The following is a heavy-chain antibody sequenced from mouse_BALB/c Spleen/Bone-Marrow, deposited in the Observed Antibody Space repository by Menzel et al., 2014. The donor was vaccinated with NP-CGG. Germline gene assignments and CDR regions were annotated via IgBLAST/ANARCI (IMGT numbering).Heavy chain of an antibody. CDR2: ISSGGGST. CDR1: GFAFSSYD. D-gene: IGHD1-1*01. J-gene: IGHJ3*01. V-gene: IGHV5-12-1*01. Sequence: EVKLQESGGGLVKPGGSLKLSCAASGFAFSSYDMSWVRQTPEKRLEWVAYISSGGGSTYYPDTVKGRFTISRDNAKNTLYLQMSSLKSEDTAMYYCARHGQLTTANWGQGTLVTVSA. CDR3: ARHGQLTTAN.